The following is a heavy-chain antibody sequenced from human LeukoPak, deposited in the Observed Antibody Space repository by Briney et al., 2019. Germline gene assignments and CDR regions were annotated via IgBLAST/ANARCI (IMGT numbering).Heavy chain of an antibody. CDR1: GYSIRGDDY. J-gene: IGHJ6*03. V-gene: IGHV4-38-2*01. CDR3: ARQPTYYYYYMDV. CDR2: VYYSGST. Sequence: SETLSLTCAVSGYSIRGDDYWGWIRQPPGKGLEWIGSVYYSGSTYYNPSLKSRVTISVDTSKNQFSLKLSSVTAADTAVFYCARQPTYYYYYMDVWGKGTTVTVSS.